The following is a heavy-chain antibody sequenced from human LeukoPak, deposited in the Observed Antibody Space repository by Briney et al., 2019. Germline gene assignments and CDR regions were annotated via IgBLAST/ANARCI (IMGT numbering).Heavy chain of an antibody. Sequence: GGSLRLSCAASGFTFSSYGMHWVRQAPGKGLEWVAVIWYDGSNKYYADSVKGRFTISRDNSNNTLYLQMNSLRAEDTAVYYCARGDSSGYYYPPSYYFDYWGQGTLVTVSS. CDR1: GFTFSSYG. D-gene: IGHD3-22*01. CDR2: IWYDGSNK. V-gene: IGHV3-33*01. J-gene: IGHJ4*02. CDR3: ARGDSSGYYYPPSYYFDY.